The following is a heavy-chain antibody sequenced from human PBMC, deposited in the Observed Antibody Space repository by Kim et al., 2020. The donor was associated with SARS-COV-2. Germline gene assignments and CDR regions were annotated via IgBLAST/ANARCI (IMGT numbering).Heavy chain of an antibody. J-gene: IGHJ6*03. D-gene: IGHD3-9*01. CDR3: ARNSTIGALDV. CDR2: IDCSDSYR. CDR1: GYSFTSYW. V-gene: IGHV5-10-1*01. Sequence: GESLKISCKGSGYSFTSYWISWVRPMPGKGLEWMGRIDCSDSYRNFSPSYQGHVTISADKSSSPAYLQWSSRKASGTAMYYCARNSTIGALDVWGKGNTVSVSS.